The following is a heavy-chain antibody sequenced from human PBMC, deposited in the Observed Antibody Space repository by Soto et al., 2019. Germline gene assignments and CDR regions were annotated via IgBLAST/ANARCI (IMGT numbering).Heavy chain of an antibody. CDR1: GFTFSSYG. V-gene: IGHV3-30*18. J-gene: IGHJ1*01. CDR3: AEAPYESMGAAYFEY. Sequence: GGSLRLSCAASGFTFSSYGRHWVRQAPGKGLEWVAVISYDGSTKYYADSGKGRFTISRDKSKNTLSLKMNCLRAADTAVYYCAEAPYESMGAAYFEYWGQGTLVTVSS. CDR2: ISYDGSTK. D-gene: IGHD6-6*01.